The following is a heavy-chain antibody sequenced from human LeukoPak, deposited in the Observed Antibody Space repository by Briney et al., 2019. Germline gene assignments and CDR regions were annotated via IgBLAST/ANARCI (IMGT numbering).Heavy chain of an antibody. CDR3: AREAQQLGTFDY. CDR2: IYYSGSA. V-gene: IGHV4-59*01. D-gene: IGHD7-27*01. Sequence: SETLSLTCTVSGGSISSYYWGWIRQPPGKGLEWIGYIYYSGSANYNPSLKSRVTISVDTSKNQFSLKLSSVTAADTAVYYCAREAQQLGTFDYWGQGTLVTVSS. J-gene: IGHJ4*02. CDR1: GGSISSYY.